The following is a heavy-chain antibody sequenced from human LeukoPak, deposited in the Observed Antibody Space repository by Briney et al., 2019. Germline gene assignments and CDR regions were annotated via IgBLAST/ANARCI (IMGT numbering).Heavy chain of an antibody. Sequence: PSDTLSLTCTVSGGSIISIDYHWGWVRQPPGKGLEWIGTISYSGNTDYNPSLRSRVTISVDTSNNQFSLRLGSVTAADTAIYHCARHCCSAPSKRVFDIWGQGTMVTVTS. CDR2: ISYSGNT. J-gene: IGHJ3*02. CDR1: GGSIISIDYH. V-gene: IGHV4-39*01. D-gene: IGHD2-15*01. CDR3: ARHCCSAPSKRVFDI.